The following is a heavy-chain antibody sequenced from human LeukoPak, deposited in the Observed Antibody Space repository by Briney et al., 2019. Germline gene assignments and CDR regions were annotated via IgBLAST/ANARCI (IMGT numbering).Heavy chain of an antibody. CDR2: IYTSGST. CDR3: ARAVVVPAAIGWFDP. Sequence: SETLSLTCTVSGGSISSHYWSWIRQPPGKGLEWIGRIYTSGSTNYNPSLKSRVTMSVDTSKNQFSLKLSSVTAADTAVYYCARAVVVPAAIGWFDPWGQGTLVTVSS. V-gene: IGHV4-4*07. J-gene: IGHJ5*02. CDR1: GGSISSHY. D-gene: IGHD2-2*01.